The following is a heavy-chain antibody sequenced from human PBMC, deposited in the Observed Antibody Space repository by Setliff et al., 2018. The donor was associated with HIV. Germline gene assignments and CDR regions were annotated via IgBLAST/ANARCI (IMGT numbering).Heavy chain of an antibody. CDR3: AREKRYREGDHGFDI. CDR1: GGSFSGYY. D-gene: IGHD3-10*01. CDR2: IYYSGST. J-gene: IGHJ3*02. V-gene: IGHV4-34*11. Sequence: SETLSLTCAVYGGSFSGYYWSWIRQPPGKGLEWIGYIYYSGSTNYNPSLKSRVTISLDTSKNQFSLNLSSVSAADTALYYCAREKRYREGDHGFDIWGQGTMVTVSS.